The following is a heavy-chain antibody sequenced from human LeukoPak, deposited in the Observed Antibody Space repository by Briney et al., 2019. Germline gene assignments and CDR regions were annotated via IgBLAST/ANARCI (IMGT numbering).Heavy chain of an antibody. CDR2: IYYSGST. J-gene: IGHJ6*03. V-gene: IGHV4-59*01. D-gene: IGHD2-2*01. CDR1: GGSISSYY. Sequence: SETLSLTCTVSGGSISSYYWSWIRQPPGKGLEWIGYIYYSGSTNYNPSLKSRVTISVDTSKNQFSLKLSSVIAADTAVYYCARTTEGCCSSASRFGFSYSYYMDVWGKGTTVTISS. CDR3: ARTTEGCCSSASRFGFSYSYYMDV.